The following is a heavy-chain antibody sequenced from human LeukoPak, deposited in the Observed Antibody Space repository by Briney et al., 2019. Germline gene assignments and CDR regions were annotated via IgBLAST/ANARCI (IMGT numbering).Heavy chain of an antibody. V-gene: IGHV4-34*01. CDR3: ARFIPWAFDI. D-gene: IGHD2-21*01. CDR1: GGSFSGYY. CDR2: INHSGSN. J-gene: IGHJ3*02. Sequence: SETLSLTCAVYGGSFSGYYWSWIRQPPGKGLEWIGEINHSGSNNYNPSLKSRVTISVDTSKNQFSLKLSSVTAADTAVYYCARFIPWAFDIWGQGTMVTVSS.